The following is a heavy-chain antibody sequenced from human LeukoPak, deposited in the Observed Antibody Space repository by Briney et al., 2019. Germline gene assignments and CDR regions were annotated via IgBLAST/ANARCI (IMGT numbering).Heavy chain of an antibody. CDR2: ISGSGGTT. J-gene: IGHJ4*02. D-gene: IGHD6-13*01. CDR3: AKDSISSWYGTYFDN. Sequence: GGSLRLLCGVSGLTFRRRAKIWAREAPGGGLECGSTISGSGGTTYYADSVKGRLTISRDNSKNTVYLQMNSLRAEDTALYYCAKDSISSWYGTYFDNWGQGILVTVSS. V-gene: IGHV3-23*01. CDR1: GLTFRRRA.